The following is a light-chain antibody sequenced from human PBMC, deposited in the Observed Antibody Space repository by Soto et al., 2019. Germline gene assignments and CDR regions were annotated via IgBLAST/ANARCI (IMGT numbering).Light chain of an antibody. Sequence: QAVVTQPPSASGTPGQRVTISCSGSSSNIGSEYVVWYQHLPGTAPKLLIYRNNQRPSGVPDRFAGSKSGTSASLAISGLRSEDEADYYCCSYAGSSTWVFGGGTKLTVL. J-gene: IGLJ3*02. V-gene: IGLV1-47*01. CDR3: CSYAGSSTWV. CDR1: SSNIGSEY. CDR2: RNN.